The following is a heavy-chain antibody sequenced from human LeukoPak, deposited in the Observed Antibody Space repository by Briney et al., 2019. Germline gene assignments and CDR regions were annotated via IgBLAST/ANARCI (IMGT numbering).Heavy chain of an antibody. CDR1: GYTFTGYY. CDR2: INPNSGGT. Sequence: ASVKVSCKASGYTFTGYYMHWVRQAPGQGLEWMGWINPNSGGTNYAQKFQGRVTMARDTSISTAYMELSRLRSDDTAVYYCARGRRGVHYYDSSGPNWFDPWGQGTLVTVSS. V-gene: IGHV1-2*02. J-gene: IGHJ5*02. D-gene: IGHD3-22*01. CDR3: ARGRRGVHYYDSSGPNWFDP.